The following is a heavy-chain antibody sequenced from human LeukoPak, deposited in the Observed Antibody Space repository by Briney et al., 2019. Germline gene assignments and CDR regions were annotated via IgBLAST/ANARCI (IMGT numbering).Heavy chain of an antibody. CDR1: GFTFSSYA. J-gene: IGHJ4*02. D-gene: IGHD5-24*01. V-gene: IGHV3-23*01. Sequence: PGGSLRLSCAASGFTFSSYAMSWVRQAPGKGLEWVSAISGSGGSTYYADSVKGRFTISRDNSKSTLYLQMNSLRAEDTAVYYCAQAWSVELSPLYWGQGTLVTVSS. CDR3: AQAWSVELSPLY. CDR2: ISGSGGST.